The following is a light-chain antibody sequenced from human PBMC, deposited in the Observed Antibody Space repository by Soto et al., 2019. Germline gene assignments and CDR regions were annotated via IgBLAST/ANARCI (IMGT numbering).Light chain of an antibody. CDR1: QSIRYY. Sequence: DIQPTQSPPTLSASVGDRVTITCRASQSIRYYLAWYQQMPGKAPKLLIYGASSLQSGVPSRFSGSGSGTEFTLTISSLQPDDFATYFCQHPNSYSQTFGQGTKVEIK. CDR2: GAS. CDR3: QHPNSYSQT. V-gene: IGKV1-5*01. J-gene: IGKJ1*01.